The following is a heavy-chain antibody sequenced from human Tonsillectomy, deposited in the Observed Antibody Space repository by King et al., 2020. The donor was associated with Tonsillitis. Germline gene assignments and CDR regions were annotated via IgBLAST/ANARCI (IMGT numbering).Heavy chain of an antibody. Sequence: VQLVESGGGVVQPGRSLRLSCAASGFIFSGYVMHWVRQAPGKGLEWVAAISYDGNNKYYGDSVKGRFTISRDNSKNTLDLQMNSLRAEDTAVYYCATAVDVSSSFDYYYGLDVWGQGTTVTVSS. D-gene: IGHD3-16*02. CDR3: ATAVDVSSSFDYYYGLDV. CDR1: GFIFSGYV. CDR2: ISYDGNNK. V-gene: IGHV3-30-3*01. J-gene: IGHJ6*02.